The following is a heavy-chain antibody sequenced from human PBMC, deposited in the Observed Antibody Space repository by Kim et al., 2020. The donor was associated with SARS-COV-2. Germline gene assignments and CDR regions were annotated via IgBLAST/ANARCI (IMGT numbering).Heavy chain of an antibody. V-gene: IGHV3-23*01. D-gene: IGHD2-8*02. Sequence: VKGRFTISRDNSKSTLLLRMSNLRPEDTAVYYCAKVRSYFDFTGHYFDSWGHGTLVTVSS. CDR3: AKVRSYFDFTGHYFDS. J-gene: IGHJ4*01.